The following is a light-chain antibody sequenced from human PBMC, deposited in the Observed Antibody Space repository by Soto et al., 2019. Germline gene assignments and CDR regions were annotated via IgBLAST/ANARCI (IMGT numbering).Light chain of an antibody. CDR3: QQYGSYSPT. V-gene: IGKV3-20*01. CDR1: QSVSRSC. CDR2: SAF. Sequence: EIVLTQSPGTLSLSVGERVTITCRASQSVSRSCLAWYQQKPGQAPNLLIYSAFSRATGIPARFSASGSGTDFTLTISSLEPEDFALYYCQQYGSYSPTFGQGTKVDIK. J-gene: IGKJ1*01.